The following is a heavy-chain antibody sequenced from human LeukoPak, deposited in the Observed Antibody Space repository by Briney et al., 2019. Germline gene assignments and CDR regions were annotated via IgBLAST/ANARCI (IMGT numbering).Heavy chain of an antibody. CDR1: GYSFTNYW. CDR3: AGARHGDYRWDY. Sequence: GESLKISCKDSGYSFTNYWIGWVRQMPGKGLEWMGIIHSADSNTKYSPSFQGQVTISADRSISTAYLQWSGLKASDTAMYYCAGARHGDYRWDYWGQGTLVTVSS. D-gene: IGHD4-17*01. CDR2: IHSADSNT. V-gene: IGHV5-51*01. J-gene: IGHJ4*02.